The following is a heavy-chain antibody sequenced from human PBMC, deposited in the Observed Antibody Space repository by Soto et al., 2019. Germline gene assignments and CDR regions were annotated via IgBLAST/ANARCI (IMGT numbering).Heavy chain of an antibody. Sequence: ASVKVSCTVSGYTLTELSMHWVRQAPGKGLEWMGGFDPEDSETIYAQKFQGRVTMTEDTSTDTAYMELSSLRSDDTAVYYCATIFGVANWFDPWGQGTLVTVSS. D-gene: IGHD3-3*01. CDR1: GYTLTELS. V-gene: IGHV1-24*01. CDR2: FDPEDSET. CDR3: ATIFGVANWFDP. J-gene: IGHJ5*02.